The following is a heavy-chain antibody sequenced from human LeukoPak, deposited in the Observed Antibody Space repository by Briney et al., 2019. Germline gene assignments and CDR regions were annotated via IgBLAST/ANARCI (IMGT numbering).Heavy chain of an antibody. CDR2: ISGSGGST. J-gene: IGHJ4*02. V-gene: IGHV3-23*01. CDR3: AKVELRYFDWLPTPLDY. CDR1: GFTFSSYG. D-gene: IGHD3-9*01. Sequence: GGSLRLSCAASGFTFSSYGMSWVRQAPGKGLEWVSAISGSGGSTYYADSVKGRFTISRDNSKNTLYLQMNSLRAEDTAVYYCAKVELRYFDWLPTPLDYWGQGTLVTVSS.